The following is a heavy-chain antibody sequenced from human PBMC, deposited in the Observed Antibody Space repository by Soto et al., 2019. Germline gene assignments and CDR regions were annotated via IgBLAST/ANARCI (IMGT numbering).Heavy chain of an antibody. Sequence: EVQLVESGGGLVQPGGSLRLSCAASGFTVSSNYMSWVRQAPGKGLEWVSVIYSGGTTYYADSVKGRFTISGDNSKNTLYLQRNSLRAEDTAVYYCARNGDSSDYRGWFDPWGQGTLVTVSS. CDR3: ARNGDSSDYRGWFDP. J-gene: IGHJ5*02. D-gene: IGHD3-22*01. V-gene: IGHV3-66*01. CDR1: GFTVSSNY. CDR2: IYSGGTT.